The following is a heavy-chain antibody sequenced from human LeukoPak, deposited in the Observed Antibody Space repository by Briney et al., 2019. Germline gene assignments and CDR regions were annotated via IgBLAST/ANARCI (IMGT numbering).Heavy chain of an antibody. V-gene: IGHV4-39*01. D-gene: IGHD3-16*01. CDR1: GGSISSSSYY. CDR3: ARHIGAARRRGWFDP. CDR2: IYYSGST. J-gene: IGHJ5*02. Sequence: PSETLSLTCTVSGGSISSSSYYWGWIRQPPGKGLEWIGSIYYSGSTYYNPSLKSRVTISVDTSKNQFSLKLSSVTAADTAVYYCARHIGAARRRGWFDPWGQGTLVTVSS.